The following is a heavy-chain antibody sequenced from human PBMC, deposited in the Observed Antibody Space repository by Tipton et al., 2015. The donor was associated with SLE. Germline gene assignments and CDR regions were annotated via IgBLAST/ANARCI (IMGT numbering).Heavy chain of an antibody. V-gene: IGHV4-59*11. CDR1: GGSISSHY. CDR3: ASGGYDFWSGYYLDY. Sequence: GLVKPSETLSLTCTVSGGSISSHYWSWIRQPPGKGLEWIGYIYYSGSTNYNPSLKSRVTISVDTSKNQFSLKLSSVTAADTAVYYCASGGYDFWSGYYLDYWGQGTLVTVSS. J-gene: IGHJ4*02. D-gene: IGHD3-3*01. CDR2: IYYSGST.